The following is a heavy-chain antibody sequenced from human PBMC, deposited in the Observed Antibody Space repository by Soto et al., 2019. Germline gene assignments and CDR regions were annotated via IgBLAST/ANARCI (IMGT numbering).Heavy chain of an antibody. Sequence: GASVKVSCKASGGTFSSYAISWVRQAPGQGLEWMGGIIPIFGTANYAQKFQGRVTITADESTSTAYMELSSLRSEDTAVYYCARGSAIGAFVPRQPYYYYGMDVWGQGTTVTVSS. CDR1: GGTFSSYA. CDR3: ARGSAIGAFVPRQPYYYYGMDV. CDR2: IIPIFGTA. V-gene: IGHV1-69*13. J-gene: IGHJ6*02. D-gene: IGHD3-16*01.